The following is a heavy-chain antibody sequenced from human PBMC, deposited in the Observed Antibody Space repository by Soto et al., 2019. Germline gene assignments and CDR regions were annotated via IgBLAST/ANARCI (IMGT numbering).Heavy chain of an antibody. D-gene: IGHD2-2*02. CDR3: ARFGSSCSATTCYTRTDV. J-gene: IGHJ6*02. CDR1: GGSVSRDTYY. V-gene: IGHV4-61*01. Sequence: QVQLQESGPGLVKSAETLSLPCTVSGGSVSRDTYYWIWIRQPPGKLLEWIGFSYSSGSTNYNPSLKSRVTMSVDTSKNQFALQLRSVIVADTAVYHCARFGSSCSATTCYTRTDVWGQRTTVTVS. CDR2: SYSSGST.